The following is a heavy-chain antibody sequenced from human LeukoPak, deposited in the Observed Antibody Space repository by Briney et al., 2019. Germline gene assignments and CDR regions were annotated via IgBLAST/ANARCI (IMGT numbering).Heavy chain of an antibody. Sequence: PSETLSLTCTVSGGSISSSSYYWGWIRQPPGKGLEWIGSIYYSGSTYYNPSLKSGVTIPVDTSKNPFSLKLSSVTAAETAVYYCARDAHLGYSGHDRFDYWGQGTLVTVPS. J-gene: IGHJ4*02. D-gene: IGHD5-12*01. V-gene: IGHV4-39*07. CDR3: ARDAHLGYSGHDRFDY. CDR2: IYYSGST. CDR1: GGSISSSSYY.